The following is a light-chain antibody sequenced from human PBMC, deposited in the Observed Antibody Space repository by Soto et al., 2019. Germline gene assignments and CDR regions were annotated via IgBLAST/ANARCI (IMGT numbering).Light chain of an antibody. Sequence: QSVLTQPPSASGTPGQRVTISCSGSSSNIGSNTVNWYQQLPGTAPKLLIYSNNQRPSGVPDRFSGSKSGTAASLAISGLQSEEEAEYYCAAWDDSLHVVFGGGTQLTVL. CDR2: SNN. CDR1: SSNIGSNT. CDR3: AAWDDSLHVV. V-gene: IGLV1-44*01. J-gene: IGLJ2*01.